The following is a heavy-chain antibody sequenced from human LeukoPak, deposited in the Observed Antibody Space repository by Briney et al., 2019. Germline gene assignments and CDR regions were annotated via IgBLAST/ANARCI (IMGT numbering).Heavy chain of an antibody. Sequence: SETLSLTCTVPGGSISSYYWSWIRQPPGKGLEWIGYIYYSGSTNYNPSLKSRVTISVDTSKNQFSLKLSSVTAADTAVYYCARGERPDTYPIDYWGQGTLVTVSS. V-gene: IGHV4-59*12. CDR1: GGSISSYY. D-gene: IGHD1-14*01. CDR2: IYYSGST. CDR3: ARGERPDTYPIDY. J-gene: IGHJ4*02.